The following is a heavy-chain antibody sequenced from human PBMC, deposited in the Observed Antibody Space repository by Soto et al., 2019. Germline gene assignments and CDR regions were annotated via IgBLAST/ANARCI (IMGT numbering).Heavy chain of an antibody. J-gene: IGHJ4*02. Sequence: SDTLSLTCFVSGGFVSSTSYHWNWIRQSPEKGLEWIGCISYGGTTNYNPSLGGRVTMSLDTSKNQFSMNLNSVTATDTAVYFCARSLESTVFDFWGQGSLVTVSS. D-gene: IGHD4-17*01. V-gene: IGHV4-61*01. CDR1: GGFVSSTSYH. CDR3: ARSLESTVFDF. CDR2: ISYGGTT.